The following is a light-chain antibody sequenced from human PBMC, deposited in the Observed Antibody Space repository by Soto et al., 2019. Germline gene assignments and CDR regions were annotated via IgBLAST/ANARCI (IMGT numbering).Light chain of an antibody. CDR3: QHYSPVPV. J-gene: IGKJ3*01. Sequence: DIQMTQSPTSLSASVGDRVTITCRASQGIRNYVAWYQQIPGKAPKLLIYAASTLQSGVPSRFSGSGSGTDFTLTINGLQPEDVSTYSCQHYSPVPVFGPGTKVQIK. V-gene: IGKV1-27*01. CDR2: AAS. CDR1: QGIRNY.